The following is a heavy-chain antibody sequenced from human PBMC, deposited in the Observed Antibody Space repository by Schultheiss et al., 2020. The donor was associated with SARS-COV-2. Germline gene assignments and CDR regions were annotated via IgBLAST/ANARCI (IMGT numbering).Heavy chain of an antibody. V-gene: IGHV3-23*01. CDR3: ARGSEMYCSSTSCYYVDY. CDR1: GFTFSDYY. CDR2: ISGSGGST. J-gene: IGHJ4*02. Sequence: GGSLRLSCAASGFTFSDYYMSWIRQAPGKGLEWVSAISGSGGSTYYADSVKGRFTISRDNSKNTLYLQMNSLRAEDTAVYYCARGSEMYCSSTSCYYVDYWGQGTLVTVSS. D-gene: IGHD2-2*01.